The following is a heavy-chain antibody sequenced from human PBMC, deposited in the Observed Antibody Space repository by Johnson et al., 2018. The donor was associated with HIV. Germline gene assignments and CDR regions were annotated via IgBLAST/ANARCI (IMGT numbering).Heavy chain of an antibody. J-gene: IGHJ3*02. CDR2: LKSKVDGGTT. CDR1: GFPFSNAW. V-gene: IGHV3-15*01. D-gene: IGHD3-3*01. CDR3: ATEGGGFTGQLRFLEWSDGFDI. Sequence: VQLVESGGGLVQPGGSLRLSCRASGFPFSNAWMNWVRQAPGKGLEWVGRLKSKVDGGTTDYAAPVKDRFTISRDDSNNTLYLQMNSLRTEDRAVYYCATEGGGFTGQLRFLEWSDGFDIWGQGTMVTVSS.